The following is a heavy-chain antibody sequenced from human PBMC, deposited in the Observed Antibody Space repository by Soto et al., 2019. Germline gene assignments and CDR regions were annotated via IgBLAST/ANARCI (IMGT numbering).Heavy chain of an antibody. CDR2: IIPIFGTA. Sequence: RASVKVSCKASGGTFSSYAISWVRQAPGQGLEWMGGIIPIFGTANYAQKFQGRVTITADKSTSTAYMELSSLRSEDTAVYYCAREVAKGGYYYYGMDVWGQGTTVTVSS. V-gene: IGHV1-69*06. CDR1: GGTFSSYA. J-gene: IGHJ6*02. CDR3: AREVAKGGYYYYGMDV. D-gene: IGHD2-15*01.